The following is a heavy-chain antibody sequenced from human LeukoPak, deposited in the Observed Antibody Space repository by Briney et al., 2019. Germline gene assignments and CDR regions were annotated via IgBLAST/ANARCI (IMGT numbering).Heavy chain of an antibody. CDR3: AELGITMIGGV. J-gene: IGHJ6*04. CDR2: ISSSGSTI. V-gene: IGHV3-48*03. Sequence: GGSLRLSCAASGFIFSNYEMSWVRQPPGKGLEWVSYISSSGSTIYYADSVKGRFTISRDNAKNSLYLQMNSLRAEDTAVYYCAELGITMIGGVWGKGTTVTISS. CDR1: GFIFSNYE. D-gene: IGHD3-10*02.